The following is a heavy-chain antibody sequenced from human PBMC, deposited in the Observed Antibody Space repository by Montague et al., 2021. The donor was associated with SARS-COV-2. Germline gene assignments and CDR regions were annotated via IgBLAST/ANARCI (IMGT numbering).Heavy chain of an antibody. Sequence: SETLSLTCTVSGGSISSNYWSWIRQPPGKGLEWIGNIIYSGSTXXXPSXTSRVTISVDTSKNQFSLKVSSVTAADTAVYFCARDSGGDCVMDVWGQGTTVSVSS. J-gene: IGHJ6*02. CDR1: GGSISSNY. D-gene: IGHD2-21*02. CDR3: ARDSGGDCVMDV. V-gene: IGHV4-59*01. CDR2: IIYSGST.